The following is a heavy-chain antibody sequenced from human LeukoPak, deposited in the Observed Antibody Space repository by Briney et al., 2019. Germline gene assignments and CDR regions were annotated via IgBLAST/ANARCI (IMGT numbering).Heavy chain of an antibody. CDR3: ARGKDIVVVVAATGGWFDP. Sequence: PGGSLRLSCAASPFTFSSYGMHWVRQAPGKGLEWVAVISYDGSNKYYADSVKGRFTISRDNSKNTLYLQMNSLRAEDTAVYYCARGKDIVVVVAATGGWFDPWGQGTLVTVSS. CDR1: PFTFSSYG. V-gene: IGHV3-30*03. D-gene: IGHD2-15*01. J-gene: IGHJ5*02. CDR2: ISYDGSNK.